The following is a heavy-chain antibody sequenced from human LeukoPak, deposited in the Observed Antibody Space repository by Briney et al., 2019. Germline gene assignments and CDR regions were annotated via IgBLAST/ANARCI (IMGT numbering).Heavy chain of an antibody. CDR3: AKGDGIAAAGYAY. Sequence: GGSLRLSCAASGFTFSSYGMHWVRQAPGKGLEWVAVISYDGSNKYYADSVKGRFTISRDNSKNTLYLQMNSPRAEDTAVYYCAKGDGIAAAGYAYWGQGTLVTVSS. D-gene: IGHD6-13*01. V-gene: IGHV3-30*18. J-gene: IGHJ4*02. CDR2: ISYDGSNK. CDR1: GFTFSSYG.